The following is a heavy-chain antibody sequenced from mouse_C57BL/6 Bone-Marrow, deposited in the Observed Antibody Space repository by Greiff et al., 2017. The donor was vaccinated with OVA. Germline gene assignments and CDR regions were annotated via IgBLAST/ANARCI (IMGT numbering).Heavy chain of an antibody. Sequence: VQRVESGPELVKPGASVKISCKASGYAFSSSWMNWVKQRPGKGLEWIGRIYPGDGDTNYNGKFKGKATLTADKSSSTAYMQLSSLTSEDSAVYFCARSTYYSNLWFAYWGQGTLVTVSA. CDR3: ARSTYYSNLWFAY. J-gene: IGHJ3*01. D-gene: IGHD2-5*01. CDR2: IYPGDGDT. CDR1: GYAFSSSW. V-gene: IGHV1-82*01.